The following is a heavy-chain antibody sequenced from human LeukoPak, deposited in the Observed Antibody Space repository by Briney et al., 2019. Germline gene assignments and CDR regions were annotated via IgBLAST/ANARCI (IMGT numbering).Heavy chain of an antibody. Sequence: ASVNLSCTASGGTFSSCAISWVRQAPGQGLGWMGGIIPILGTANYAQKFQGRVTIITDQSTSTAYMELSSLRSEDTAVYYCAKDGPRVLRYFDWLLVGYGMDVWGQGTTVTVSS. D-gene: IGHD3-9*01. V-gene: IGHV1-69*05. J-gene: IGHJ6*02. CDR1: GGTFSSCA. CDR3: AKDGPRVLRYFDWLLVGYGMDV. CDR2: IIPILGTA.